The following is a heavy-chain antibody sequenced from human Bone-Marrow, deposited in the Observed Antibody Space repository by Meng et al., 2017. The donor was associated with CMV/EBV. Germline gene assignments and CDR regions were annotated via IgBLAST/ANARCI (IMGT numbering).Heavy chain of an antibody. J-gene: IGHJ4*02. V-gene: IGHV3-9*01. CDR3: AREYSPVGNYGSGSYYNDY. CDR2: ISWNSGSI. CDR1: GFTFDDYA. D-gene: IGHD3-10*01. Sequence: SLKITCAASGFTFDDYAMHWVRQAPGKGLEWVSGISWNSGSIGYADSVKGRFTISRDNAKNSLYLQMNSLRAEDTAVYYCAREYSPVGNYGSGSYYNDYWGQGTLVTVSS.